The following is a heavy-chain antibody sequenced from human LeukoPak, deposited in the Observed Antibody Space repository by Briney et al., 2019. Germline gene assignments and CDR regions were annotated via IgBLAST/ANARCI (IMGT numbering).Heavy chain of an antibody. V-gene: IGHV3-23*01. D-gene: IGHD3-22*01. CDR1: GFTFSSYA. CDR3: AKVIHTYYYDSSGYLDY. Sequence: GSLRLSCAASGFTFSSYAMSWVRQAPGKGLEWVSAISGSGGSTYYADSVKGRFTISRDNSKNTLYLQMNSLRAEDTAVYYRAKVIHTYYYDSSGYLDYWGQGTLVTVSS. CDR2: ISGSGGST. J-gene: IGHJ4*02.